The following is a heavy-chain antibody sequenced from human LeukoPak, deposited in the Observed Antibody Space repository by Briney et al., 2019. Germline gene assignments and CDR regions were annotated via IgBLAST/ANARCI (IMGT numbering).Heavy chain of an antibody. CDR1: GGTFDTYG. J-gene: IGHJ4*02. V-gene: IGHV1-69*01. D-gene: IGHD3-10*01. CDR3: ARDPSMVRGENTPYFDY. Sequence: SVKVSCKASGGTFDTYGIHWVRQAPGQGLEWMGGIIPIFGTADYAQKFQGRVTITADESTSTAYMELSSLRSEDTAVYYCARDPSMVRGENTPYFDYWGQGTLVTVSS. CDR2: IIPIFGTA.